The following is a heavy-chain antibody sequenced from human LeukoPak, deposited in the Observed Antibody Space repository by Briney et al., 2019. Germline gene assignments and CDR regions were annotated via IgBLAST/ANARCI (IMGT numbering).Heavy chain of an antibody. CDR1: GGSINSYF. J-gene: IGHJ4*02. CDR3: ARGGYGIAVAGTFDY. Sequence: SETLSLTCTVSGGSINSYFWSWIRQPPGKGLEWIGYIYYSGSTNYNPSLKSRVTISVDTSKNQFSLKLSSVTAADTAVYYCARGGYGIAVAGTFDYWGQGTLVTVSS. CDR2: IYYSGST. D-gene: IGHD6-19*01. V-gene: IGHV4-59*01.